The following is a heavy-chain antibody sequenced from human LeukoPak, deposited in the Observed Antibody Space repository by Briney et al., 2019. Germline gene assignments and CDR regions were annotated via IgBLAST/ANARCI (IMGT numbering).Heavy chain of an antibody. CDR2: IYPGDSDT. CDR1: GYSFTSYW. V-gene: IGHV5-51*01. Sequence: KVSCKASGYSFTSYWIGWVRQMPGKGLEWMGIIYPGDSDTRYSPSFQGQVTISADKSISTAYLQWSSLKASDTAMYYCARQGYSSSWYYWFDPWGQGTLVTVSS. J-gene: IGHJ5*02. D-gene: IGHD6-13*01. CDR3: ARQGYSSSWYYWFDP.